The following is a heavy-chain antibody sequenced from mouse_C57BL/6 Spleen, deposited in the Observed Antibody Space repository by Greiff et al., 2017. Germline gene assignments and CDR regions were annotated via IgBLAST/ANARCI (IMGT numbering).Heavy chain of an antibody. CDR3: ARGDSSGYGRTWFAY. V-gene: IGHV1-69*01. CDR2: IDPSDSYT. Sequence: VKQSCKASGYTFTSYWMHWVKQRPGQGLEWIGEIDPSDSYTNYNQKFKGKSTLTVDKSSSTAYMQLSSLTSEDSAVYYCARGDSSGYGRTWFAYWGQGTLVTVSA. CDR1: GYTFTSYW. D-gene: IGHD3-2*02. J-gene: IGHJ3*01.